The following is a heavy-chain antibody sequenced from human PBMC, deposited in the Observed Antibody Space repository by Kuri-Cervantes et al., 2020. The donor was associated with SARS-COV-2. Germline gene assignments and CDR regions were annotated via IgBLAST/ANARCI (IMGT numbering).Heavy chain of an antibody. CDR1: GFTFSSYW. D-gene: IGHD1-26*01. J-gene: IGHJ4*02. CDR2: IKQDGSEK. Sequence: GESLKISCAASGFTFSSYWMSWVRQAPGKGLEWVANIKQDGSEKYYVDAVKGRFTISRDNSKNTLYLQMNSLRAEDTAVYYCARDVGATVSYYFDYWGQGTLVTVSS. V-gene: IGHV3-7*01. CDR3: ARDVGATVSYYFDY.